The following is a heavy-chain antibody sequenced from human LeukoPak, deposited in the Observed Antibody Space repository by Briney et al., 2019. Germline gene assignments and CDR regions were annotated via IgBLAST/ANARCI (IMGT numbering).Heavy chain of an antibody. J-gene: IGHJ5*02. CDR3: ARGLAGSGSHNWFDP. V-gene: IGHV4-34*01. Sequence: PSETLSLTCAVYGGSFSGYYWSWIRQPPGKGLEWIGEINHSGSTNYNPSLKSRVTISVDTSKNQFSLKLSSVTAADTAVYYCARGLAGSGSHNWFDPWGQGTLVTVSS. D-gene: IGHD3-10*01. CDR2: INHSGST. CDR1: GGSFSGYY.